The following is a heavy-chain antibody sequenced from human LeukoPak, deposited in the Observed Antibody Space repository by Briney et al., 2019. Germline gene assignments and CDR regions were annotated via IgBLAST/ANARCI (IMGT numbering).Heavy chain of an antibody. CDR2: INWNGGSA. CDR1: GFNFRNAW. V-gene: IGHV3-20*04. CDR3: ARRRVTVVRGVDITSYYFDY. D-gene: IGHD3-10*01. J-gene: IGHJ4*02. Sequence: RPGGSLRLSCAASGFNFRNAWMSWVRQAPGKGLEWVSGINWNGGSAGYADSVKGRFTISRDNAKNSLYVQMNSLRAEDTALYYCARRRVTVVRGVDITSYYFDYWGQGTLVTVSS.